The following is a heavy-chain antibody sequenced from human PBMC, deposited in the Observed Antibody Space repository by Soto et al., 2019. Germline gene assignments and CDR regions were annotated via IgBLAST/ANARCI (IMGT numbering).Heavy chain of an antibody. Sequence: GGSLRLSCAASGFTFSSYAMSWVRQAPGKGLEWVSTINTSGGRTYYADSVKGRSTISRDNSKNTLYLQMNSLRAEDTAVYYCAKDAPPLLCWGQGTLVTVSS. CDR1: GFTFSSYA. D-gene: IGHD2-2*01. V-gene: IGHV3-23*01. CDR3: AKDAPPLLC. CDR2: INTSGGRT. J-gene: IGHJ4*02.